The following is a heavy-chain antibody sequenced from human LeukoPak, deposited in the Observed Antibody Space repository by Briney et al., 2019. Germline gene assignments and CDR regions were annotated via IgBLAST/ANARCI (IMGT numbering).Heavy chain of an antibody. CDR1: GFTFSSYA. CDR3: ARVIDYDSSGCAY. Sequence: GGSLRLSCAASGFTFSSYAMHWVRQAPGKGLEWVAVISYDGSNKYYADSVKGRFTISRDNSKNTLYLQMNSLRAEDTAVYYCARVIDYDSSGCAYWGQGTLVTVSS. J-gene: IGHJ4*02. V-gene: IGHV3-30-3*01. D-gene: IGHD3-22*01. CDR2: ISYDGSNK.